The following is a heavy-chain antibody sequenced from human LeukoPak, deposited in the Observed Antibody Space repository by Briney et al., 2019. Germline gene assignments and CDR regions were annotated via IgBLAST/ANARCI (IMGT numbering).Heavy chain of an antibody. CDR3: ARGPRKSCSGGSCYSVDY. Sequence: SETLSLTCTVSGGSISSYYWTWIRQPPGKGLEWIGYIYYSGSTNYNTSLKSRVSMSVDTSNKQFSLNLNSVTAADTAMYYCARGPRKSCSGGSCYSVDYWGQGTLVTVSS. J-gene: IGHJ4*02. D-gene: IGHD2-15*01. CDR1: GGSISSYY. CDR2: IYYSGST. V-gene: IGHV4-59*01.